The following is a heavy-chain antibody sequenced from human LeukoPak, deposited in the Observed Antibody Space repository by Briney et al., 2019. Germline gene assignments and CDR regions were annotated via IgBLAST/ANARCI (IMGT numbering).Heavy chain of an antibody. D-gene: IGHD3-22*01. J-gene: IGHJ3*02. V-gene: IGHV4-39*02. CDR1: GGSISSYY. Sequence: SETLSLTCTVSGGSISSYYWSWIRQPPGKGLEWIGSIYYSGSTYYNPSLKSRVTISVDTSKNQFSLKLSSVTAADTAVYYCARDQLDYYDSSGYYNDAFDIWGQGTMVTVSS. CDR3: ARDQLDYYDSSGYYNDAFDI. CDR2: IYYSGST.